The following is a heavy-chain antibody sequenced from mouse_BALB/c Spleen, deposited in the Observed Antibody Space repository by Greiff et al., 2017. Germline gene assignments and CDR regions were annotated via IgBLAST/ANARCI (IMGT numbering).Heavy chain of an antibody. V-gene: IGHV1S34*01. CDR2: ISCYNGAT. D-gene: IGHD2-1*01. Sequence: LVKTGASVKISCKASGYSFTGYYMHWVKQSHGKSLEWIGYISCYNGATSYNQKFKGKATFNVDTSSSTAYMQFNSLTSEDSAVYYCAREGSYGNYEGYYAMDYWGQGTSVTVSS. CDR3: AREGSYGNYEGYYAMDY. CDR1: GYSFTGYY. J-gene: IGHJ4*01.